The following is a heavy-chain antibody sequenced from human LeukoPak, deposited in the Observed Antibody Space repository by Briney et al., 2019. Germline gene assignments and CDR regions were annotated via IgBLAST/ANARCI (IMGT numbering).Heavy chain of an antibody. CDR3: AKGDFAFDI. CDR2: ISGSGGST. CDR1: GFTFSSYA. J-gene: IGHJ3*02. Sequence: GGXLRLSCAASGFTFSSYAMSWVRQAPGKGMEWVSAISGSGGSTYYADSVKGRFTISTDNSKNTLYLQINTLRAEDTAVYYCAKGDFAFDIWGQGTMVTVSS. V-gene: IGHV3-23*01.